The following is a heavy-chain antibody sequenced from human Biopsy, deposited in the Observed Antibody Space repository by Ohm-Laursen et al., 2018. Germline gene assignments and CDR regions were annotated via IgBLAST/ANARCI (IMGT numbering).Heavy chain of an antibody. V-gene: IGHV4-34*01. CDR3: AKHGSGWTGDDAFHI. D-gene: IGHD6-19*01. CDR1: VGSFSGYY. CDR2: INHSGST. J-gene: IGHJ3*02. Sequence: SETLSLTCSVYVGSFSGYYWTWIRQPPGKGLEWIGEINHSGSTNYNPSLKSRVSISVDTSKNQFSLKLTSVTAADTAVYYCAKHGSGWTGDDAFHIWGQGTMVTVSS.